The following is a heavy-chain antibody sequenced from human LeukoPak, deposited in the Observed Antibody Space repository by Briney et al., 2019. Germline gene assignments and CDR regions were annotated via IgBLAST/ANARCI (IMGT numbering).Heavy chain of an antibody. Sequence: VRVSCKASGGTSSSYAISWVRQAPGQGLEWMGRIIPIFGTANYAQKFQGRVTITTDESTSTAYMELSSLRSEDTAVYYCARDPLPQYTDYYYMDVWGKGTTVTVSS. V-gene: IGHV1-69*05. CDR1: GGTSSSYA. D-gene: IGHD5-18*01. J-gene: IGHJ6*03. CDR3: ARDPLPQYTDYYYMDV. CDR2: IIPIFGTA.